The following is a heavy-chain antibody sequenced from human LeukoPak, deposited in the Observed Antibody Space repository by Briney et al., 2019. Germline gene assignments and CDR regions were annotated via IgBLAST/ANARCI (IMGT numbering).Heavy chain of an antibody. CDR1: GFTFSSYA. V-gene: IGHV3-64*04. CDR2: ISSNGGST. CDR3: ARDLQRYASWFDT. J-gene: IGHJ5*02. Sequence: GGSLRLSCSASGFTFSSYAMHWVRQAPGKGLEYVSAISSNGGSTYYADSVKGRFTISRDNSKNTLYLQMNSLRAEDTAVYYCARDLQRYASWFDTWGQGTLVTVSS. D-gene: IGHD1-1*01.